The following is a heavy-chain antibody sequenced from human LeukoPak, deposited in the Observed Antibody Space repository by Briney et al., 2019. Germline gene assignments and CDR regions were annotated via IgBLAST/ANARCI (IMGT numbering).Heavy chain of an antibody. J-gene: IGHJ6*02. CDR1: GDTFTSHG. CDR2: RGTFNDNT. CDR3: ARSRNWNYAMDV. V-gene: IGHV1-18*01. Sequence: SVKVSCKASGDTFTSHGINWLRQAPGQGPEWMGWRGTFNDNTNYAQKFQGRVTMTTDTSTSTASMELRSLRPDDTAVYFCARSRNWNYAMDVWGQGTTVTVSS. D-gene: IGHD2/OR15-2a*01.